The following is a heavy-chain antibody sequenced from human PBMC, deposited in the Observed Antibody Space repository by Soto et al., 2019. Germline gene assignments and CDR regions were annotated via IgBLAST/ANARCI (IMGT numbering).Heavy chain of an antibody. J-gene: IGHJ4*02. D-gene: IGHD6-19*01. CDR3: ARDPGGVAGTPDYFDY. Sequence: PGGSLRLSCAASGFTFSSYEMNWVRQAPGKGLEWVSYISSSGSTIYYADSVKGRFTISRDNAKNSLYLQMNSLRAEDTAVYYCARDPGGVAGTPDYFDYWGQGTLVTSPQ. CDR1: GFTFSSYE. V-gene: IGHV3-48*03. CDR2: ISSSGSTI.